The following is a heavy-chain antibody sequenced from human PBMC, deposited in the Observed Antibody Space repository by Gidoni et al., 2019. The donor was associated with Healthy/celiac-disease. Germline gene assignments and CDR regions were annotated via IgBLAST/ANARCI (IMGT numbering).Heavy chain of an antibody. J-gene: IGHJ3*02. CDR1: GFTVRSNY. CDR3: ARARTTVTAAGAFDI. Sequence: EVQLVASGGGLVQPGGSLRLSCAASGFTVRSNYMSWVRQAPGKGLEWVSVIYSGGSTYYADSVKGRFTISRHNSKNTLYLQMNSLRAEDTAVYYCARARTTVTAAGAFDIWGQGTMVTVSS. CDR2: IYSGGST. V-gene: IGHV3-53*04. D-gene: IGHD4-4*01.